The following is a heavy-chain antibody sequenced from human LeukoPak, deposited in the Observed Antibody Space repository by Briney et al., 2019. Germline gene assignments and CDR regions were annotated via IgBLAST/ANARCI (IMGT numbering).Heavy chain of an antibody. D-gene: IGHD2/OR15-2a*01. V-gene: IGHV4-59*01. J-gene: IGHJ5*02. CDR2: ITDSGST. CDR3: ARDPVLRAGYDP. CDR1: GGSISGYY. Sequence: SETLSLTCTVSGGSISGYYWNWIRQTPGKGLEWIGYITDSGSTNYNPSLRSRLTISLDTSRNQFSLKLSSVTAADTAVYYCARDPVLRAGYDPWGQGTLVTVSS.